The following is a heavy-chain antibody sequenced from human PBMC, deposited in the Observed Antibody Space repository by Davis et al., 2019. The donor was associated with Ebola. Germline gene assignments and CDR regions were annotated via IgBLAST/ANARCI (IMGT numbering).Heavy chain of an antibody. V-gene: IGHV5-51*01. J-gene: IGHJ4*02. CDR3: ARNTDY. CDR2: IYPGDSET. CDR1: GYSFTSYW. Sequence: GESLKISCKGSGYSFTSYWIGWVRQMPGKGLEWMGIIYPGDSETRYSPSFQGQVTISADKSINTAYLQWNTLKASDTAIYYCARNTDYWGQGTQVTVSS.